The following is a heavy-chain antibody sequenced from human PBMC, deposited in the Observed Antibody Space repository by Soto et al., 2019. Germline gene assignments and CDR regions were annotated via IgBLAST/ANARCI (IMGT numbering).Heavy chain of an antibody. Sequence: VQLVQSGAEVKKPGESLKISCQGSGYSFVSQWIGWVRQRPGKGLEWMGVIYPGDSDTRYSPSFQGHVTISADESTSTTYLQWASLEASDTAIYYCARRSPEVIPIWKFWGQGTLVTVTS. J-gene: IGHJ4*02. CDR2: IYPGDSDT. V-gene: IGHV5-51*01. CDR1: GYSFVSQW. CDR3: ARRSPEVIPIWKF. D-gene: IGHD2-21*01.